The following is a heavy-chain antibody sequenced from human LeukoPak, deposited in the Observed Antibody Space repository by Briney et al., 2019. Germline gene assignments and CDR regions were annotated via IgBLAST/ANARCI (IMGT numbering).Heavy chain of an antibody. V-gene: IGHV4-39*01. CDR1: GGSISNTLYY. J-gene: IGHJ6*03. Sequence: SETLSLTCTVSGGSISNTLYYWAWIRQPPGKGLESIGSIYYSRSTYYSPSLKSRVTISVDTSKNQFSLKLSSVTAADTAVYYCARSAPHPRWLQSRGIYMDVWGKGTTVTISS. CDR3: ARSAPHPRWLQSRGIYMDV. D-gene: IGHD5-24*01. CDR2: IYYSRST.